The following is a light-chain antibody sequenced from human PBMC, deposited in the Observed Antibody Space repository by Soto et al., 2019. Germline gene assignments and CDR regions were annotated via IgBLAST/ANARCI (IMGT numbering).Light chain of an antibody. V-gene: IGKV3-15*01. CDR1: QNVNSN. CDR2: GAS. CDR3: HHYKNWPRT. Sequence: EIVMTQSPASLSVSPGERATLSCRASQNVNSNLAWYQQKPGQAPRFLIYGASTRATGILARFSGSGSGTEFTLTISSLQTEDLAVYYCHHYKNWPRTFGQGTKVDIK. J-gene: IGKJ1*01.